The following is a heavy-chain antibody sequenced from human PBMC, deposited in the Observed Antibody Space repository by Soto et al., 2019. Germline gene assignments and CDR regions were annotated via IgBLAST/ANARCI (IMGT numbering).Heavy chain of an antibody. D-gene: IGHD2-2*01. CDR3: TTEFRDIVVGPALMGWYGNY. J-gene: IGHJ4*02. Sequence: EVQLVESGGGLVKPGGSLRLSCAASGFTFSNAWMSWVRQAPGKGLEWVGRIKSKTDGGTTDYAAPVKGRFTISRDDSKNTLYLQMNSLKTEDTAVYYCTTEFRDIVVGPALMGWYGNYWGQGTLVTVSS. CDR1: GFTFSNAW. CDR2: IKSKTDGGTT. V-gene: IGHV3-15*01.